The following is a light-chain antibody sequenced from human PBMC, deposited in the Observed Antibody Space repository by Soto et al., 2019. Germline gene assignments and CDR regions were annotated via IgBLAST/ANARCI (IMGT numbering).Light chain of an antibody. CDR1: NSNIGRNT. Sequence: QSVLTQPPSASGTPGQRVTISCSGSNSNIGRNTVNWYQQFPGAAPNLLIHSDNERPSGVPDRFAGSRSGTSGSLAISGLRCEYEADYDCAAWEYSPKVPVFGGGTKLTVL. CDR3: AAWEYSPKVPV. V-gene: IGLV1-44*01. J-gene: IGLJ3*02. CDR2: SDN.